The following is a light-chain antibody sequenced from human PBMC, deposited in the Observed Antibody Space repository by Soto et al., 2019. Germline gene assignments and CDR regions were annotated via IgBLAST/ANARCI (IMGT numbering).Light chain of an antibody. CDR3: LQNNGFPPT. V-gene: IGKV1-17*01. Sequence: DIQMTQSPSSLSASVGDRVTVTCRASQAIRNDLGWYQQRPGKAPKRLIYAASSVQSGVPSRFSTSGSGTEFTLTITSLQPEDSATYYCLQNNGFPPTFGQGTKVEIK. J-gene: IGKJ1*01. CDR1: QAIRND. CDR2: AAS.